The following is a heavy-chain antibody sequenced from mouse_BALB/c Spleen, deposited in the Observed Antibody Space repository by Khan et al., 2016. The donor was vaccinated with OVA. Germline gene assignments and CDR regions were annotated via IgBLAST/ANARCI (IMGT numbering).Heavy chain of an antibody. J-gene: IGHJ2*01. CDR1: GYSFTGYY. Sequence: VQLKQSGPELVRPGASVKISCTASGYSFTGYYMNWVMQSHGKSLEWIGRINPHNGETFYNQRFKDKATLTVDESSSTAYMQLRSLASEDSAVYYCTENYRSDFDDWGQGTTLTVSS. CDR2: INPHNGET. V-gene: IGHV1-20*02. CDR3: TENYRSDFDD. D-gene: IGHD1-1*01.